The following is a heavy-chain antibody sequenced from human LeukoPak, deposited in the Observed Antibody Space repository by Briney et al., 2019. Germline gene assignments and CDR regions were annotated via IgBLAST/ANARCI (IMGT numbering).Heavy chain of an antibody. D-gene: IGHD1-14*01. V-gene: IGHV1-18*01. CDR3: ARAESMALYFLY. CDR1: GYTFTDFG. CDR2: VSTYNGDT. J-gene: IGHJ1*01. Sequence: EASEKVSCKASGYTFTDFGFIWVRQAPGQGLEWMGWVSTYNGDTDYAKKFQDRVTMTTESSTQTNFMELRNLRSDDTAVYYCARAESMALYFLYWGQGTLVSVSS.